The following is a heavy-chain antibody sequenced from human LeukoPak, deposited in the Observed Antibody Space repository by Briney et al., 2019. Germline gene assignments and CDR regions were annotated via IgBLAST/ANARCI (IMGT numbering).Heavy chain of an antibody. D-gene: IGHD3-10*01. CDR3: ARESLGSGSSIWE. CDR1: GGSISSSDW. J-gene: IGHJ4*02. CDR2: IYHSGST. V-gene: IGHV4-4*02. Sequence: SETLSLTCAVSGGSISSSDWWSWVRQPPGKGLEWIGEIYHSGSTNYNPSLKSRVTISVDKSKNQFSLKLSSVTAADTAVYYCARESLGSGSSIWEWGQGTLVTVSS.